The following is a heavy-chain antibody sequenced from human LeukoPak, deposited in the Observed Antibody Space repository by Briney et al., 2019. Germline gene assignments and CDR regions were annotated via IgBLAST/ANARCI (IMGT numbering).Heavy chain of an antibody. CDR1: GFTFSSYA. J-gene: IGHJ4*02. D-gene: IGHD6-19*01. V-gene: IGHV3-23*01. Sequence: GGSLRLSCAASGFTFSSYAMSWVRQAPGKGLEWVSAISGSGGSTYYAGSVKGRFTISRDNSKNTLYLQMNSLRAEDTAVYYCAKDPNSSGWYLYYFDYWGQGTLVTVSS. CDR2: ISGSGGST. CDR3: AKDPNSSGWYLYYFDY.